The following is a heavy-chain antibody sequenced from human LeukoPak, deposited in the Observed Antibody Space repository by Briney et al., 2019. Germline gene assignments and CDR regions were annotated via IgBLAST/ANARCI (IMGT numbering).Heavy chain of an antibody. CDR3: ARSILGVDY. Sequence: PGGSLRLSCAASGFSFSDYWMIWVRQAPGKGPEWVANIKQDGSETYYLDSVKGRFTISRDNARNLLFLQMNSLRDEDTAVYYCARSILGVDYWGQGTLVTVSS. CDR1: GFSFSDYW. CDR2: IKQDGSET. J-gene: IGHJ4*02. V-gene: IGHV3-7*01. D-gene: IGHD7-27*01.